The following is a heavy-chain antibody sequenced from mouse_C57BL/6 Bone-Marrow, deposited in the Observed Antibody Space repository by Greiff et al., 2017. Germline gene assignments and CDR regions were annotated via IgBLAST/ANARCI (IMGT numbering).Heavy chain of an antibody. D-gene: IGHD1-1*01. Sequence: VQLKESGAELAKPGASVKLSCKASGYTFTSYWMHWVKQRPGQGLEWIGYINPSSGYTKYNQKFKDKATLTADKSSSTAYMQLSSLTYEDSAVYYCASDYYGSSYAVAYWGQGTLVTVSA. J-gene: IGHJ3*01. CDR3: ASDYYGSSYAVAY. V-gene: IGHV1-7*01. CDR1: GYTFTSYW. CDR2: INPSSGYT.